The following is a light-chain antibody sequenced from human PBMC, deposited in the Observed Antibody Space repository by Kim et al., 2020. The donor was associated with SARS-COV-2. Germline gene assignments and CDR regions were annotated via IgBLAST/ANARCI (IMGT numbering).Light chain of an antibody. Sequence: QSALTQPPSASGSPGQSVTISCTGTSSDIGEYNYVSWYQQHPGEAPKLMIFEVSKRPSGVPGRFSGSKSGNTASLTVSGLQAEDEADYYCSSYAGTNNRVVFGGGTKLTVL. CDR3: SSYAGTNNRVV. CDR2: EVS. J-gene: IGLJ2*01. CDR1: SSDIGEYNY. V-gene: IGLV2-8*01.